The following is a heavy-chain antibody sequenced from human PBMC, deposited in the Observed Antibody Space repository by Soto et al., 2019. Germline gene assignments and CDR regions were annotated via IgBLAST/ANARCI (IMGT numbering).Heavy chain of an antibody. V-gene: IGHV3-23*01. Sequence: LRLSCAASGFPFSSYVMSWVRQAPGKGLEWVSGISGGGSNTFYATSVKGRFTISRDNSKNTLFLQMNNVGAEDTAIYYCAKDSNKYSSSLRGRYFDYWGQGIGVTVSS. CDR3: AKDSNKYSSSLRGRYFDY. CDR2: ISGGGSNT. CDR1: GFPFSSYV. D-gene: IGHD4-4*01. J-gene: IGHJ4*02.